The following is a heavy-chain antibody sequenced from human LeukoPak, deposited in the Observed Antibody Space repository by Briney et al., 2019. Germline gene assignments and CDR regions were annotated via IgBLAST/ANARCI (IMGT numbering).Heavy chain of an antibody. CDR1: GYSFTSYW. J-gene: IGHJ5*02. Sequence: GEPLKISCKGSGYSFTSYWIGWVRQMPGKGLEWMGIIYPGDSHTRYSPSFQGQVTISADKSISPAYLRWSSLKASDTAMDYCARGGGSGSYPFNWFDPWGQGTLVTVSS. CDR2: IYPGDSHT. CDR3: ARGGGSGSYPFNWFDP. V-gene: IGHV5-51*01. D-gene: IGHD1-26*01.